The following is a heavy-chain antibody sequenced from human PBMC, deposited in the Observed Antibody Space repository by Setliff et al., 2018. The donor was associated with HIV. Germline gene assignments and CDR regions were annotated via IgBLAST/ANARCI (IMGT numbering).Heavy chain of an antibody. CDR3: ARRPISPFTLTTGMLDP. CDR1: GGSLSGYY. V-gene: IGHV4-34*01. CDR2: ITDGGNT. Sequence: PSETLSLTCAVSGGSLSGYYWTWIRQTPEKGLQWIGEITDGGNTNDSPSLKSRVSMSVDTSKNQFSLRLISVTAADTAVYYCARRPISPFTLTTGMLDPWGQGIRVTVSS. J-gene: IGHJ5*02. D-gene: IGHD4-17*01.